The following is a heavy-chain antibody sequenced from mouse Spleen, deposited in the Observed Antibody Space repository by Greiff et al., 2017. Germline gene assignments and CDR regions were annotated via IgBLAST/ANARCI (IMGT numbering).Heavy chain of an antibody. CDR2: IWSDGST. V-gene: IGHV2-6-1*01. Sequence: VQGVESGPGLVAPSQSLSITCTVSGFSLTSYGVHWVRQPPGKGLEWLVVIWSDGSTTYNSALKSRLSISKDNSKSQVFLKMNSLQTDDTAMYYCARHDSSGYVPFAYWGQGTPVTVSA. D-gene: IGHD3-2*01. J-gene: IGHJ3*01. CDR3: ARHDSSGYVPFAY. CDR1: GFSLTSYG.